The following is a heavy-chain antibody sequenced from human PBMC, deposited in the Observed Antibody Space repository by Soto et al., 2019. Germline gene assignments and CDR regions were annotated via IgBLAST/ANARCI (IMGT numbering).Heavy chain of an antibody. J-gene: IGHJ6*02. Sequence: QVQLVQSGAEVKNPGASVKVSCKASGYTFTRFGIGWARQRAGQGLEWMGWINTYNGNTNYAQNVQGRVTLTTDTSTSTAYMELRSLRSNDTAIYYCAMVDVYVTPSPQDVWGQGTTVIVSS. V-gene: IGHV1-18*01. CDR3: AMVDVYVTPSPQDV. CDR1: GYTFTRFG. CDR2: INTYNGNT. D-gene: IGHD3-16*01.